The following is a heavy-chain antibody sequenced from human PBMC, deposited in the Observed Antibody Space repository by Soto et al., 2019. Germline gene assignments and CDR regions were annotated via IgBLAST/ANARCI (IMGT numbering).Heavy chain of an antibody. J-gene: IGHJ4*02. D-gene: IGHD6-13*01. Sequence: ASVKVSCKASGYTFTSYGISWVRQAPGQGLEWMGWISAYNGNTNYAQKLQGRVTMTTDTSTSTAYMELRSLRSDDTAVYYCARAPNPGSSSCYYFDYWGQGTLVTGSS. V-gene: IGHV1-18*01. CDR2: ISAYNGNT. CDR1: GYTFTSYG. CDR3: ARAPNPGSSSCYYFDY.